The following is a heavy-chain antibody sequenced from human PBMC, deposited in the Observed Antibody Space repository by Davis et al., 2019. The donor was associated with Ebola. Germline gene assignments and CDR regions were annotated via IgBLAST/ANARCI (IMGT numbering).Heavy chain of an antibody. Sequence: PGGSLRPSCAASGFTFSSYSMNWVRQAPGKGSEWVSSITVTSNYTYYADSVKGRFTISRDNAKNSLYLQMNSLRAEDTAVYYCARRNWFDPWGQGTLVTVSS. CDR2: ITVTSNYT. V-gene: IGHV3-21*01. J-gene: IGHJ5*02. CDR3: ARRNWFDP. CDR1: GFTFSSYS.